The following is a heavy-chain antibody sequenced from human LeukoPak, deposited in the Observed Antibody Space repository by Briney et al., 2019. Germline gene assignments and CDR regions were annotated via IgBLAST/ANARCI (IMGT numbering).Heavy chain of an antibody. CDR2: IYYSGST. D-gene: IGHD2-2*01. V-gene: IGHV4-31*03. Sequence: KSSETLSLTCTVSGGSISSGGYYWSWIRQHPGKGLEWIGYIYYSGSTYYNPSLKSRVTISVDTSMNQFSLKLSSVTAADTAVYYCAMYCSSTSCYQAVFDPWGQGTLVTVSS. CDR3: AMYCSSTSCYQAVFDP. J-gene: IGHJ5*02. CDR1: GGSISSGGYY.